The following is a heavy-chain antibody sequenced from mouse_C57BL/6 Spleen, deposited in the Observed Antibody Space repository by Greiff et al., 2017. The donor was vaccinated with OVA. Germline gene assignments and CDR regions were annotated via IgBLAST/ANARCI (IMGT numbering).Heavy chain of an antibody. CDR2: INPNNGGT. V-gene: IGHV1-18*01. J-gene: IGHJ4*01. CDR1: GYTFTDYN. D-gene: IGHD1-1*01. Sequence: EVQLQQSGPELVKPGASVKIPCKASGYTFTDYNMDWVKQSHGKSLEWIGDINPNNGGTIYNQKFKGKATLTVDKSSSTAYMELRSLTSEDTAVYYSARGITTVVATYYYAMDYWGQGTAVTVSS. CDR3: ARGITTVVATYYYAMDY.